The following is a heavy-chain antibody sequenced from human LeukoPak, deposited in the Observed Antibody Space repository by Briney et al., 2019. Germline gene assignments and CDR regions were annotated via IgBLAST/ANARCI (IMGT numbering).Heavy chain of an antibody. V-gene: IGHV4-38-2*02. CDR2: IYHSGRT. Sequence: SETLSLTCTVSGYSISSGYYWGWIRQPPGQGLEWIGSIYHSGRTFYNPSLKSRVTISVDTSKNQFSLKLTSVTAADTAVYYCARDTYYYDSSGYWADYWGQGTLVTVSS. D-gene: IGHD3-22*01. J-gene: IGHJ4*02. CDR3: ARDTYYYDSSGYWADY. CDR1: GYSISSGYY.